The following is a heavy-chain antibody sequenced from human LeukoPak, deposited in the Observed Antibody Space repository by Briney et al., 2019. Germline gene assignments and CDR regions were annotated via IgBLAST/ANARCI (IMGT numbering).Heavy chain of an antibody. CDR1: GFTISSYY. CDR3: AGHPLSFEYYMDV. CDR2: IYYSGTT. Sequence: PSETLTLSCAVSGFTISSYYWSWIRQPPGKGLEWIGYIYYSGTTNYNPSLKSRVTVSVDTSKNQFSLKLTSVTAADTAVSYCAGHPLSFEYYMDVWGNGTTVTVSS. V-gene: IGHV4-59*08. J-gene: IGHJ6*03.